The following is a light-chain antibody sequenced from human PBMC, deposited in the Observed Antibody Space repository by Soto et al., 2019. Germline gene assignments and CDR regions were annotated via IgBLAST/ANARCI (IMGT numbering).Light chain of an antibody. CDR3: QQSYSTPPIT. J-gene: IGKJ4*01. CDR1: QSISSY. Sequence: DIQMTQSPSSLSASVGDRVTITCRASQSISSYLNWYQQKPGKAPKLLIYAASSLQSGDPTRFSGSGSGTDFTLTISSLQPEDFATYYCQQSYSTPPITFGGGTKVEIK. V-gene: IGKV1-39*01. CDR2: AAS.